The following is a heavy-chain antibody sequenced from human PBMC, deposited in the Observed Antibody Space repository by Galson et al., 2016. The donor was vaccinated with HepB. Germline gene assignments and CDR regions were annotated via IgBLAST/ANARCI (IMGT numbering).Heavy chain of an antibody. J-gene: IGHJ4*02. CDR2: VNWNSATL. CDR1: GFTFNDYV. V-gene: IGHV3-9*01. Sequence: SLRLSCAASGFTFNDYVTHWVRQLPGKGLEWVSGVNWNSATLAYADSVRGRFTISRDNAENSLYLQMNGLRAEDTALYYCAKGQTNWATFDSWGQGTLVTVSS. CDR3: AKGQTNWATFDS. D-gene: IGHD7-27*01.